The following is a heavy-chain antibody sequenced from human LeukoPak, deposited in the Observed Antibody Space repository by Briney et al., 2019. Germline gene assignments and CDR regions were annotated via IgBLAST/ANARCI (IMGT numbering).Heavy chain of an antibody. CDR3: ARQHDSYYYYYIDV. Sequence: SETLSLTCAVSGYSISNNYYWVWIRQPPGRGLEWIGGLYHRDSAYYNTSLRSRVSMSVDTSKNQFSLTLSFVTAADTAVYYCARQHDSYYYYYIDVWGSGTTVTVSS. CDR2: LYHRDSA. CDR1: GYSISNNYY. V-gene: IGHV4-38-2*01. J-gene: IGHJ6*03.